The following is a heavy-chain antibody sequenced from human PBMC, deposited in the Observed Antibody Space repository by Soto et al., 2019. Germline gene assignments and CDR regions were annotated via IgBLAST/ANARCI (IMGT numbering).Heavy chain of an antibody. CDR1: GGTFSSYA. J-gene: IGHJ4*02. V-gene: IGHV1-69*13. D-gene: IGHD2-15*01. CDR3: ARERGRDGKSFYFDY. CDR2: IIPIFVTA. Sequence: SVKVSCKASGGTFSSYAISWVREAPGQRLEWMGGIIPIFVTANYAQKFQGRVTITADESTRTAYMELSSLRSEDTAVYYCARERGRDGKSFYFDYWGQGTLVTVSS.